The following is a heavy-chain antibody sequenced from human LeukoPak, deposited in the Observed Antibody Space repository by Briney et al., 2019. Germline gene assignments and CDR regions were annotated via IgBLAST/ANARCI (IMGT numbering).Heavy chain of an antibody. J-gene: IGHJ4*02. Sequence: GGSLRLSCAASGFTFSSYSMNWVRQAPGKGLEWVSSISSSSSYIYYADSVKGRFTISRDNAKNSLYLQMNSLRAEDTAVYYCARDPGAYSYGFSDYWGQGTLVTVSS. CDR2: ISSSSSYI. CDR3: ARDPGAYSYGFSDY. CDR1: GFTFSSYS. D-gene: IGHD5-18*01. V-gene: IGHV3-21*01.